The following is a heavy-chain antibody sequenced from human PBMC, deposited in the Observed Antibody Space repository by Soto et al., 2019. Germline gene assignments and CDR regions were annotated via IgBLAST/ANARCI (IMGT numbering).Heavy chain of an antibody. CDR1: GDSIISIYH. Sequence: SETLSLTCTVSGDSIISIYHWALIRQPPGKGLEWIANIHYSGTTNYNPSLASRVTLSVDTSKNQFSLKMTSVTAADRAMYFCARYNSYAIDYWGRGTLVTVSS. D-gene: IGHD2-8*01. V-gene: IGHV4-59*01. CDR3: ARYNSYAIDY. CDR2: IHYSGTT. J-gene: IGHJ4*02.